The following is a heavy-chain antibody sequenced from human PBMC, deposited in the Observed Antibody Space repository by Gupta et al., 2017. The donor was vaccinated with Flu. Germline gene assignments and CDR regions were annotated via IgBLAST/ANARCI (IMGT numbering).Heavy chain of an antibody. CDR3: AKGKGYGDYEFDY. J-gene: IGHJ4*02. V-gene: IGHV3-23*01. CDR1: GFAFSSYA. Sequence: EVQLLESGGGVVQPGGSLRLLCAGSGFAFSSYALRWARQAPGKGLEWVSASSGSGGSTYYADSVKGRFTISRDNSKNTLYLQMNSLRAEDTAVYYCAKGKGYGDYEFDYWGQGTLVTVSS. CDR2: SSGSGGST. D-gene: IGHD4-17*01.